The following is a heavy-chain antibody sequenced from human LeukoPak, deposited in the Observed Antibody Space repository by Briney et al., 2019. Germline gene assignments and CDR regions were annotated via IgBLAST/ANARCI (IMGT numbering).Heavy chain of an antibody. CDR3: AKSSSSWSSDY. V-gene: IGHV3-30*02. Sequence: QPGGSLRLSCVASGFTSSNYGIHWVRQAPGKGLEWVAFIPYDGSYKYLADSVKGRFTISRDNSKNTLYLQMNSLTAEDTAVYYCAKSSSSWSSDYWGLGTLVSVSS. D-gene: IGHD6-13*01. J-gene: IGHJ4*02. CDR2: IPYDGSYK. CDR1: GFTSSNYG.